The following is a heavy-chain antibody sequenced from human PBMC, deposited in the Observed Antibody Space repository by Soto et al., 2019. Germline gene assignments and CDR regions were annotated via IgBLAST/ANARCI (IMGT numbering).Heavy chain of an antibody. D-gene: IGHD1-1*01. CDR2: IVPMFGRP. CDR1: GEGFTSSG. J-gene: IGHJ4*02. Sequence: GASVKLSSKESGEGFTSSGSSWVRQAPGQGLEWMGGIVPMFGRPNYAQNFQGRVSITADESTSTAYMELSSLTSQDTAVYYCARVKGRDAYNPIDYWGQGTPVTSPQ. V-gene: IGHV1-69*13. CDR3: ARVKGRDAYNPIDY.